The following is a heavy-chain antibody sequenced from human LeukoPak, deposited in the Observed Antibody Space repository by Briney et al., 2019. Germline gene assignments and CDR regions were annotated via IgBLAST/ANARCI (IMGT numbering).Heavy chain of an antibody. Sequence: GGSLRLSCAASGFTFSSYGMHGVRQAPGKGLEWVAVISYDGSNKYYADSVKGRFTISRDNSKNTLYLQMNSLRAEDTAVYYCAKGSSWDLWGQGTLVTVSS. D-gene: IGHD6-13*01. V-gene: IGHV3-30*18. CDR2: ISYDGSNK. CDR1: GFTFSSYG. CDR3: AKGSSWDL. J-gene: IGHJ5*02.